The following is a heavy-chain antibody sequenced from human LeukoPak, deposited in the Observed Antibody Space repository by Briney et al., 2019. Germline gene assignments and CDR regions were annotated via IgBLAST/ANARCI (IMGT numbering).Heavy chain of an antibody. CDR2: IYSGGST. D-gene: IGHD3-10*01. CDR3: AGSGSYETYFDY. CDR1: GFTFSSYW. J-gene: IGHJ4*02. V-gene: IGHV3-53*01. Sequence: GGSLRLSCAASGFTFSSYWMHWVRQAPGKGLEWVSVIYSGGSTYYADSVKGRFTISRDNSKNTLYLQMNSLRAEDTAVYYCAGSGSYETYFDYWGQGTLVTVSS.